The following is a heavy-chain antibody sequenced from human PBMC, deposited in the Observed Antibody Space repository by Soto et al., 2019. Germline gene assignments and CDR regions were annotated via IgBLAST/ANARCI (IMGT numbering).Heavy chain of an antibody. V-gene: IGHV3-30-3*01. CDR1: GFTFSSYA. CDR2: ISYYGGNK. Sequence: GGSLRLSCAASGFTFSSYAMHWVRQAPGKGLEWVAVISYYGGNKYYADSVKGRFTISRDNSKNTLYLQMNSLRAEDTAVYYCARAPFGVVISHYGMDVWGQGTTVTVSS. J-gene: IGHJ6*02. CDR3: ARAPFGVVISHYGMDV. D-gene: IGHD3-3*01.